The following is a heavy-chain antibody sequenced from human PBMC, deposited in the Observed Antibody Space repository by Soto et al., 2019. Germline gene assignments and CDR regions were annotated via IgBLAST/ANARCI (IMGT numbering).Heavy chain of an antibody. CDR1: GYTFTSKG. D-gene: IGHD2-2*01. J-gene: IGHJ5*02. CDR2: ISTYNGNT. V-gene: IGHV1-18*01. CDR3: ARGVVVPAATGKSWFDP. Sequence: QVQLVQSGAEVEKPGASVKVSCKASGYTFTSKGITWVRQAPGQGLEWMGWISTYNGNTNYAQKLQGRVIMTTDTSTSTVYMELRSLRSDDTAVYYCARGVVVPAATGKSWFDPGGQGTLVTVSS.